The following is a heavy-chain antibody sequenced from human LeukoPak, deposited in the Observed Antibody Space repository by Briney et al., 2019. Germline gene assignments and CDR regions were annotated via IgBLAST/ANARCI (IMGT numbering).Heavy chain of an antibody. CDR3: ATDAEYRIAARKLDY. CDR1: GYIFTDDY. CDR2: FDPEGGDT. J-gene: IGHJ4*02. D-gene: IGHD6-6*01. V-gene: IGHV1-69-2*01. Sequence: ASVKLSCKTSGYIFTDDYMHWVRQAPGKGLEWMGRFDPEGGDTLYAEKFKGRVTITADTSTATSYMEVSNLTSEDTAVYYCATDAEYRIAARKLDYWGQGTLVTVSA.